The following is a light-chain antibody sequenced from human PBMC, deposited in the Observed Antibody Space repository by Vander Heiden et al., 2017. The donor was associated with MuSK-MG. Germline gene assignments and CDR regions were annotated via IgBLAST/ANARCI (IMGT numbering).Light chain of an antibody. CDR1: KSVSSY. J-gene: IGKJ4*01. Sequence: DIQMTQSPSSLSASVGDSVTITCRESKSVSSYLNWYQQKPGQAPKLLIYAASSLQSGVPARFSGSGSGTDFTLTISNLQPEDFATYYCLQSDSTPLTFGGGTRVEIK. CDR2: AAS. V-gene: IGKV1-39*01. CDR3: LQSDSTPLT.